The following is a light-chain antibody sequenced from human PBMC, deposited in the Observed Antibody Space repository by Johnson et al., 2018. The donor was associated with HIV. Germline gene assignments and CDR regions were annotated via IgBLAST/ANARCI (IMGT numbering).Light chain of an antibody. J-gene: IGLJ1*01. CDR2: ENN. CDR1: DSNIGNNY. V-gene: IGLV1-51*02. CDR3: GTWDSSLSVYV. Sequence: QLVLTQPPSVSAAPGQKVTISCFGSDSNIGNNYVSWYQQFPGTAPKLLIYENNKRPSGIPDRFSGSKSGTSATLGITGLQTGDEVDYYCGTWDSSLSVYVFGTGTKVTVL.